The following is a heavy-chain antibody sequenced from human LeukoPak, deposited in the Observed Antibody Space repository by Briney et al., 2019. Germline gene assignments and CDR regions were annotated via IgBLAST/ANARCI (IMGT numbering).Heavy chain of an antibody. J-gene: IGHJ4*02. CDR3: ARLGTYARPLDY. V-gene: IGHV4-34*01. CDR1: GGSFSGYY. CDR2: INHSGST. D-gene: IGHD6-6*01. Sequence: EPSETLSLTCAVYGGSFSGYYWSWIRQLPGKGLEWIGEINHSGSTNYNPSLKSRVTISVDTSKNQFSLKLSSVTAADTAVYYCARLGTYARPLDYWGQGTLVTVSS.